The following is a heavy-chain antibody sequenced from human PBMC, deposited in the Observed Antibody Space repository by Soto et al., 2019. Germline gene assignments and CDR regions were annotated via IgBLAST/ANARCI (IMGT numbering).Heavy chain of an antibody. CDR1: SGSISNGHW. Sequence: QVQLQESGPGLVKSSGTLSLTCCVSSGSISNGHWWSWVRRSPGKGLEWIGEIHHSGITNYNPSLKSRVTISVDNSRNQFSLTLTSVTAADKAVYYCARSGEYCFAYWGQGTLVTVSS. J-gene: IGHJ4*02. D-gene: IGHD3-10*01. CDR3: ARSGEYCFAY. CDR2: IHHSGIT. V-gene: IGHV4-4*02.